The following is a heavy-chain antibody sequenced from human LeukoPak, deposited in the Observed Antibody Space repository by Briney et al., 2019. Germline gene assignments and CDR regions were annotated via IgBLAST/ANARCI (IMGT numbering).Heavy chain of an antibody. CDR2: IYPDDSDT. V-gene: IGHV5-51*01. Sequence: GEALQISFETAGFPFSTSWIGWGRRLPGAGVEGGGAIYPDDSDTRYSPSFQGQVRISADKSARTASLEWASLKGSDTATYYCARQRAASGSINWFNPGGQGTLVTVSS. J-gene: IGHJ5*02. D-gene: IGHD3-10*01. CDR3: ARQRAASGSINWFNP. CDR1: GFPFSTSW.